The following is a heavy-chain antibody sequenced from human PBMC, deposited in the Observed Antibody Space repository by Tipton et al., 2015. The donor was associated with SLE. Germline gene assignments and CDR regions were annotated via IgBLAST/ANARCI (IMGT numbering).Heavy chain of an antibody. CDR2: AYHSGST. J-gene: IGHJ4*02. Sequence: TLSLTCAVSGYFISSCYYWGWFRQPPGKGLEWIGIAYHSGSTYYNPSIESRVTISIDTSKNQFSLKLTSVTAADTAVYFCALDRSSVSDWGQGTQVIV. CDR3: ALDRSSVSD. D-gene: IGHD5/OR15-5a*01. CDR1: GYFISSCYY. V-gene: IGHV4-38-2*01.